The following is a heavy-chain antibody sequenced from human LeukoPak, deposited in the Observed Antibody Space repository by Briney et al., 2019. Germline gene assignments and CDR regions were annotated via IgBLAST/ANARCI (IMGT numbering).Heavy chain of an antibody. CDR1: GYTFTSYG. J-gene: IGHJ5*02. V-gene: IGHV1-18*01. Sequence: GASVKVSCKASGYTFTSYGISWVRQAPGQGLEWMGWISAYNGNTNYAQKLQGRVTMTTDTSTSTAYMELRSLRSDDTAVYYCARDGFYCSSTSCRRRNWFDPWGQGTLVTVSS. CDR3: ARDGFYCSSTSCRRRNWFDP. D-gene: IGHD2-2*01. CDR2: ISAYNGNT.